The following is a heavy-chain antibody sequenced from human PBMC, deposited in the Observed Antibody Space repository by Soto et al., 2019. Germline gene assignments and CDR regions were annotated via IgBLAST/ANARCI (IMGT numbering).Heavy chain of an antibody. CDR1: GFIVSSNY. D-gene: IGHD2-2*01. V-gene: IGHV3-66*01. CDR2: IYSGGRT. CDR3: ARVVPAAMYYYYGMDV. Sequence: HPGGSLRLSCAASGFIVSSNYMSWVRQAPGKGLEWVSLIYSGGRTYYADSVKGRFTTSRDNSKNMLYLQMNSLRAEDTAVYYCARVVPAAMYYYYGMDVWGQGTTVTVAS. J-gene: IGHJ6*02.